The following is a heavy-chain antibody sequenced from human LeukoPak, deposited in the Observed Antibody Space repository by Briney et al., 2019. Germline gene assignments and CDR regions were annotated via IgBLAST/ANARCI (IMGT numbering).Heavy chain of an antibody. CDR2: ISYDGSNK. D-gene: IGHD5-18*01. V-gene: IGHV3-30-3*01. CDR1: GFTFSSYA. J-gene: IGHJ4*02. Sequence: GGSLRLSCAASGFTFSSYAMHWVRQAPGKGLEWVAVISYDGSNKYYADSVKGRFTISRDNSKNTLYLQMNSLRAEDTAVYYCVRERGGLWSYYFDYWGQGTLVTVSS. CDR3: VRERGGLWSYYFDY.